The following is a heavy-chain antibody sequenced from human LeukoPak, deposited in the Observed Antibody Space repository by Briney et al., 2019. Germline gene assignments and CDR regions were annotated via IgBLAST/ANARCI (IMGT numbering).Heavy chain of an antibody. CDR1: GYTFTGYY. V-gene: IGHV1-2*04. D-gene: IGHD6-19*01. J-gene: IGHJ5*02. CDR3: ARDRNGGSGWPNWFDP. Sequence: ASVKVSCKASGYTFTGYYMHWVRQAPGQGLEWMGWINPNSGVTNYAQKFQGWVTMTRDTSISTAYMELSRLRSDDTAVYYCARDRNGGSGWPNWFDPWGQGTLVTVSS. CDR2: INPNSGVT.